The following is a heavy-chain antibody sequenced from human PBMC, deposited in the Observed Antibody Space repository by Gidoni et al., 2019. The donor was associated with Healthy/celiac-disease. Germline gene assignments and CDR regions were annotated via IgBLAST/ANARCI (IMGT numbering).Heavy chain of an antibody. V-gene: IGHV1-3*01. J-gene: IGHJ6*02. D-gene: IGHD3-10*01. CDR1: GYTFTSYA. Sequence: QVQLVQSGAEVKKPGASVKVSCKASGYTFTSYAMHWVRQAPGQRLEWMGWINAGNGNTKYSQKFQGRVTITRDTSASTAYMELSSLRSEDTAVYYCARDMVLWFGERAVYGMDVWGQGTTVTVSS. CDR3: ARDMVLWFGERAVYGMDV. CDR2: INAGNGNT.